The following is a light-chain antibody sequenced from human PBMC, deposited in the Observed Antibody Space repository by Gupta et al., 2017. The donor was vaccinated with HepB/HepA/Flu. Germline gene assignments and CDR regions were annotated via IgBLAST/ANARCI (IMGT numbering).Light chain of an antibody. Sequence: QSALTQPRSVSGSPGQSVTISCTGTSSDVGGYNFVSWYQQHPGKAPKLMMYDVSKRPSGVPYRFSGSKSGNTASLNISGLQAEDEADYFCCSYAGSYTVIFGGGTKLT. CDR1: SSDVGGYNF. CDR2: DVS. J-gene: IGLJ2*01. CDR3: CSYAGSYTVI. V-gene: IGLV2-11*01.